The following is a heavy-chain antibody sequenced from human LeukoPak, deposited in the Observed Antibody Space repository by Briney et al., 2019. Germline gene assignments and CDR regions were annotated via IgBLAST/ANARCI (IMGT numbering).Heavy chain of an antibody. J-gene: IGHJ5*02. D-gene: IGHD1-14*01. Sequence: ASVKVSCKASGYTLTSYGISWVRQAPGQGLEWMGWISAYNGNTNHAQKRQGRVTMTTETCTSPAYIELRRTRSDHPAVYVSARDRDLTLFHLWGQGTLVTVSS. CDR2: ISAYNGNT. CDR3: ARDRDLTLFHL. CDR1: GYTLTSYG. V-gene: IGHV1-18*01.